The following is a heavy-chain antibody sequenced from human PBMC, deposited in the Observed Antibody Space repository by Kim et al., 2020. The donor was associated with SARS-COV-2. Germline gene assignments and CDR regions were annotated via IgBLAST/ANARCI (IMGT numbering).Heavy chain of an antibody. Sequence: SETLSLTCTVSGGSISSSSYYWGWIRQPPGKGLEWIGSIYYSGSTYYNPSLKSRVTISVDTSKNQFSLKLSSVTAADTAVYYCARHLLGKVDAFDIWGQGTMVTVSS. CDR1: GGSISSSSYY. CDR2: IYYSGST. V-gene: IGHV4-39*01. J-gene: IGHJ3*02. CDR3: ARHLLGKVDAFDI. D-gene: IGHD7-27*01.